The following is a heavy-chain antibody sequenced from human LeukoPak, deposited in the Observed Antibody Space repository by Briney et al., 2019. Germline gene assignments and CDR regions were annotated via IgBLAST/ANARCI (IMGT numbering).Heavy chain of an antibody. CDR2: INAGNGNT. D-gene: IGHD2-2*01. CDR1: GYTFTSYA. CDR3: AREGGGIVVVMYYFDY. V-gene: IGHV1-3*01. J-gene: IGHJ4*02. Sequence: GASVKVSCKASGYTFTSYAMHWVRQAPGQRLEWMGWINAGNGNTKYSQKFQGRVTITRDTSASTAYMELSSLRSEDTDVYYCAREGGGIVVVMYYFDYWGQGTLVTVSS.